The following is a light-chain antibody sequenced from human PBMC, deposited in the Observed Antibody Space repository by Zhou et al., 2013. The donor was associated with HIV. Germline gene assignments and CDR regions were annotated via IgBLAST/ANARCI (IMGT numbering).Light chain of an antibody. Sequence: EIVMTQSPATLSVSPGDRATLSCRASQSVANNLAWYQQKPGQAPRLLIYGASTRATGLPARFSGSGSGTEFTLTISSMQSEDFAVYYCQQYGSSPLFGPGTKVDIK. CDR2: GAS. J-gene: IGKJ3*01. V-gene: IGKV3-15*01. CDR1: QSVANN. CDR3: QQYGSSPL.